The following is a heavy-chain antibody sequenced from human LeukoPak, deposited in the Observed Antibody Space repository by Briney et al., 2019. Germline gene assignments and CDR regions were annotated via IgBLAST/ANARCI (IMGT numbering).Heavy chain of an antibody. Sequence: GGSLRLSCAASGFTLSNYPMGWVRQAPGKGLEWLSAIGEEKSGSWTKSADSVKGRFTISRDNSKNTLYLQMNSLRAEDTAVYYCARNGIAARPRDYFDYWGQGTLVTVSS. CDR2: IGEEKSGSWT. CDR1: GFTLSNYP. D-gene: IGHD6-6*01. V-gene: IGHV3-23*01. CDR3: ARNGIAARPRDYFDY. J-gene: IGHJ4*02.